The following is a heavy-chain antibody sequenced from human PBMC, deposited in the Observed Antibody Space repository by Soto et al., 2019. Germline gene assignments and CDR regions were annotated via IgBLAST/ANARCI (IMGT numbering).Heavy chain of an antibody. CDR1: GYTFTSSG. CDR3: ARDYGFPVGY. D-gene: IGHD3-16*01. Sequence: QVQLVQSGAEVKKPGASVKVSCEASGYTFTSSGISWVRQAPGQGLEWMGWSSAYNGNTYYVEKFQGRVTMTTDTYTSTAYMHLRSLRSDETAVYYCARDYGFPVGYWGQGTLVTVSS. J-gene: IGHJ4*02. CDR2: SSAYNGNT. V-gene: IGHV1-18*01.